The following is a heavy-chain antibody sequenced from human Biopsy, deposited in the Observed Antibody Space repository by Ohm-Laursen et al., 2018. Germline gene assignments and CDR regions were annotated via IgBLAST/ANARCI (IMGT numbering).Heavy chain of an antibody. CDR1: GGSFSGYC. CDR2: INHSGST. Sequence: SQTLSLTCAVYGGSFSGYCWSWIRQPPGKGLEWIGEINHSGSTSYNPSLRSRVTISVDTSKNQFSLKVRSVTAADTAVYYCVRGVDYYDPYHYYALDVWGQGTTVTVSS. CDR3: VRGVDYYDPYHYYALDV. J-gene: IGHJ6*02. V-gene: IGHV4-34*01. D-gene: IGHD3-22*01.